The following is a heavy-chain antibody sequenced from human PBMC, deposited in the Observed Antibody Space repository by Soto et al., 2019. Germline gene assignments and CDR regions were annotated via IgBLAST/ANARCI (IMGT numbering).Heavy chain of an antibody. D-gene: IGHD1-26*01. J-gene: IGHJ3*01. CDR1: GFTFSDYY. CDR2: ISSSGSTI. Sequence: GGSLRLSCAASGFTFSDYYMSWIRQAPGKGLEWVSYISSSGSTIYYADSVKGRFTISRDNAKNSLYLQMNSLRAEDTAVYYCARGSRPRDSGSYPSYDAFKGWDQGTRGTV. CDR3: ARGSRPRDSGSYPSYDAFKG. V-gene: IGHV3-11*01.